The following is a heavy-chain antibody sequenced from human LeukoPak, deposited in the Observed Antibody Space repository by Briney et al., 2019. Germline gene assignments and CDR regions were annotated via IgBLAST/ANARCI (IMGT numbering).Heavy chain of an antibody. D-gene: IGHD4-17*01. CDR1: GGSISSSSYY. J-gene: IGHJ5*02. CDR2: IYYSGST. Sequence: PSETLSLTCTVSGGSISSSSYYWGWIRQPPGKGLEWIGSIYYSGSTYYNPSLKSRVTISVDTSKNQFSLKLSSVTAADTAVYYCGGFDYGDYGSRPWGQGTLVTVSS. CDR3: GGFDYGDYGSRP. V-gene: IGHV4-39*07.